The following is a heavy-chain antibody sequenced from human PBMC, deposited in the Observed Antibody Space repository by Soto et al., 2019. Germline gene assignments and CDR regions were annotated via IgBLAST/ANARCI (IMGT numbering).Heavy chain of an antibody. CDR3: SPRDFRGSYVYSFDP. J-gene: IGHJ5*01. Sequence: SETLSLTCTVSGGSITSSSYYWGWIRQPPGKGLEWIGSIYYSGSTYYNPSLKSRVTISVDTSKNQFSLKLSSVTAADTAVYYCSPRDFRGSYVYSFDPLCQEALLTISS. V-gene: IGHV4-39*01. D-gene: IGHD1-26*01. CDR1: GGSITSSSYY. CDR2: IYYSGST.